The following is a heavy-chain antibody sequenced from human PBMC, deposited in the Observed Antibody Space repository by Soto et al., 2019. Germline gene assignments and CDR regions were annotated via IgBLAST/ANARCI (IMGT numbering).Heavy chain of an antibody. Sequence: EVQLAESGGGMFHPGGSLDSSCLPPGSPFIGIACNWVRQAPGKGLEYVSSISSNGGTTYYGNSVKGRFTISRDNSKNTLYLQMGSLRAEDMAVYYCVRRVSGNYDYWGQGTLVTVSS. CDR3: VRRVSGNYDY. V-gene: IGHV3-64*01. CDR2: ISSNGGTT. CDR1: GSPFIGIA. J-gene: IGHJ4*02. D-gene: IGHD1-7*01.